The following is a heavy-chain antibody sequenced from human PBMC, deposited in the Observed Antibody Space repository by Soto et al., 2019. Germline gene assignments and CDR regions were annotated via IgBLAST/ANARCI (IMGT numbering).Heavy chain of an antibody. CDR3: ARGAVVNLVRGIMGGNWFDP. CDR1: GGSISSGDYY. V-gene: IGHV4-30-4*01. J-gene: IGHJ5*02. Sequence: SETLSLTCTVSGGSISSGDYYWSWIRQPPGKGLEWIGYIYYTGTTYYNPSLESRAIISVDTSNNQFSLKLSSVTAADTAVFYCARGAVVNLVRGIMGGNWFDPWGQGTLVTVSS. CDR2: IYYTGTT. D-gene: IGHD3-10*01.